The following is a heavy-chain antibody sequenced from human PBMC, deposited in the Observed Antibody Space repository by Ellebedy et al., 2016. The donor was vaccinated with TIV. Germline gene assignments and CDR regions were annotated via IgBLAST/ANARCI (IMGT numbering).Heavy chain of an antibody. CDR1: GYTFASYG. J-gene: IGHJ3*02. Sequence: ASVKVSCKASGYTFASYGVSWVRQAPGQGLEWMGWVSANNGDTNYAQKLQGRVTMTTYTSTSTAYMELRSLRSDDTAVYYCARNFYYYGSGSWDDTFDIWGQGTMVTVSS. V-gene: IGHV1-18*01. CDR2: VSANNGDT. D-gene: IGHD3-10*01. CDR3: ARNFYYYGSGSWDDTFDI.